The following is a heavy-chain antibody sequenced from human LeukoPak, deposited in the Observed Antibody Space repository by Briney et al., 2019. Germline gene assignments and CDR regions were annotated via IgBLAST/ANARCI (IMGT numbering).Heavy chain of an antibody. J-gene: IGHJ5*02. V-gene: IGHV4-38-2*02. CDR3: ARDKGQYGSGTRGFTWFDP. CDR2: IYHSGNT. Sequence: PSETLSLTCTVSGYSITISYNWGWIRQSPGRGLEWIGGIYHSGNTYYNPSLKSRVTISVDTSKNQFSLRLTSVTAADTAVYYCARDKGQYGSGTRGFTWFDPWGQGTLVTVSS. D-gene: IGHD3-10*01. CDR1: GYSITISYN.